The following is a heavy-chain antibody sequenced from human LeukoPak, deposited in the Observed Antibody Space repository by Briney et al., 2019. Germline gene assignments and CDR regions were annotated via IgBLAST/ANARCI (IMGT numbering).Heavy chain of an antibody. J-gene: IGHJ6*03. D-gene: IGHD6-19*01. Sequence: ASVKVSCKASGYTFTSYGISWVRQAPGQGLEWMGWISAYNGNTNYAQKLQGRVTMTTDTSTSTAYMELRSLRSDDTAVYYCAREVAGTIVDYYHYYYMDVWGKGTTVTVSS. CDR1: GYTFTSYG. V-gene: IGHV1-18*01. CDR3: AREVAGTIVDYYHYYYMDV. CDR2: ISAYNGNT.